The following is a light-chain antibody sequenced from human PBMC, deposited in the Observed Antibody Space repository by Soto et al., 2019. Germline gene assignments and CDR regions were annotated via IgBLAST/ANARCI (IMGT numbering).Light chain of an antibody. CDR1: SSDVGAYDF. CDR2: DVT. Sequence: SALPQPRSVSGSPGQSVNISCTGTSSDVGAYDFVSGYQQHPGKAPKLMMSDVTTRPSGVPDRFSGSKSGNTASLTISGLHAEDEADDYCCSYAGNFAVVGGGTKVTVL. J-gene: IGLJ2*01. V-gene: IGLV2-11*01. CDR3: CSYAGNFAV.